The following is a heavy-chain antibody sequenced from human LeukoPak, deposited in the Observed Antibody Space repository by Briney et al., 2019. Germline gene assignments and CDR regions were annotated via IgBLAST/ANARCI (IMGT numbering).Heavy chain of an antibody. Sequence: PSPTLSLTCSVSGASISSDTYFWSWIRQPPGKGLEWIGEINHSGSTNYNPSLKSRVTISVDTSKNQFSLKLSSVTAADTAVYYCARTPTYCSSTSCYVWHYMDVWGKGTTVTISS. D-gene: IGHD2-2*01. CDR2: INHSGST. CDR3: ARTPTYCSSTSCYVWHYMDV. J-gene: IGHJ6*03. V-gene: IGHV4-39*07. CDR1: GASISSDTYF.